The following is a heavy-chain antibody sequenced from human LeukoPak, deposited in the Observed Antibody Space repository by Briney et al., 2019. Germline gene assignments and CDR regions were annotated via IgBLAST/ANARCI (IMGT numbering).Heavy chain of an antibody. J-gene: IGHJ4*02. CDR3: TSDPTFYSGRYCFDY. CDR1: GFTFSNSA. CDR2: IVVGSGNT. Sequence: SVKVSCTASGFTFSNSAVQWVRQARGQRLEWIGWIVVGSGNTNYAQKFQERVTITRDMSTSTAYMELSSLRSEDTAVYYCTSDPTFYSGRYCFDYWGQGTLVTVSS. V-gene: IGHV1-58*01. D-gene: IGHD1-26*01.